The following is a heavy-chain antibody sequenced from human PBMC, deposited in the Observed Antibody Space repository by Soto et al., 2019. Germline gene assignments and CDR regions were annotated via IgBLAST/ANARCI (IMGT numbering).Heavy chain of an antibody. CDR3: AKDQRKPAICGVVTLS. V-gene: IGHV3-23*01. Sequence: EVQLLESGGGLGQPGGSLRLSCAGSGFTFSRFARSWVRQVPGKGLEWVSAISGSGQTTYYADSVKGRFTVSRDNSNNTLYLQMNSLRAEDTAVYCCAKDQRKPAICGVVTLSWGQGTLVTVSS. J-gene: IGHJ5*02. CDR1: GFTFSRFA. CDR2: ISGSGQTT. D-gene: IGHD3-3*01.